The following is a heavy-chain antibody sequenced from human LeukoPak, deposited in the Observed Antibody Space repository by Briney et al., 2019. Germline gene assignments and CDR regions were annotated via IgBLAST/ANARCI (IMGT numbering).Heavy chain of an antibody. V-gene: IGHV3-23*01. CDR3: AKDLDIVVVVAATGFDY. Sequence: PGGPLRLSCAASGFTFSSYAMSWVRQAPGKGLEWVSAISGSGGSTYYADSVKGRFTISRDNSKNTLYLQMNSLRAEDTAVYYCAKDLDIVVVVAATGFDYWGQGTLVTVSS. J-gene: IGHJ4*02. CDR1: GFTFSSYA. D-gene: IGHD2-15*01. CDR2: ISGSGGST.